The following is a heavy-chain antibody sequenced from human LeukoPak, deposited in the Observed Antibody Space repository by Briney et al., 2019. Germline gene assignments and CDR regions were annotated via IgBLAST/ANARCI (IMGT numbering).Heavy chain of an antibody. Sequence: GESLKISCKGPGYSFTSYWIGWVRQMPGKGLEWMGIIYPGDSDTRYSPSFQGQVTISADKSISTAYLQWSSLKASDTAMYYCATHEYSSSWSDAFDIWGQGTMVTVSS. J-gene: IGHJ3*02. V-gene: IGHV5-51*01. D-gene: IGHD6-13*01. CDR2: IYPGDSDT. CDR1: GYSFTSYW. CDR3: ATHEYSSSWSDAFDI.